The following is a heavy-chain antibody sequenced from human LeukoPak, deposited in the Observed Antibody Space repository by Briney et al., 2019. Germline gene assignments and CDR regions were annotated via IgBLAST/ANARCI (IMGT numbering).Heavy chain of an antibody. Sequence: SQTLSLTCTVSGGSIRSGDHYWSWVRQPPGKGLEWIGYIYYSGSTYYKASLKSRVTISIDTSKNQFSLKLSSVAVADTAVYYCARVGRSWRFDYWGQGTLVTVSS. CDR2: IYYSGST. CDR1: GGSIRSGDHY. V-gene: IGHV4-30-4*08. J-gene: IGHJ4*02. CDR3: ARVGRSWRFDY. D-gene: IGHD6-13*01.